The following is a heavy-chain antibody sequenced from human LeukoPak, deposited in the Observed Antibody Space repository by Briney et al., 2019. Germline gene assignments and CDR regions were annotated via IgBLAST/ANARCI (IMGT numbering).Heavy chain of an antibody. Sequence: GGSLRLSCTASGFTFSTYWMHWVRQAPGKGLVWVSRVNTESSTTYADSVKGRFTIFRDNAKNTLYPQMNSLRTEDTAMYYCAREDALTAFLFDYWGQGTLVTVSS. CDR3: AREDALTAFLFDY. CDR2: VNTESST. D-gene: IGHD2-21*02. J-gene: IGHJ4*02. CDR1: GFTFSTYW. V-gene: IGHV3-74*01.